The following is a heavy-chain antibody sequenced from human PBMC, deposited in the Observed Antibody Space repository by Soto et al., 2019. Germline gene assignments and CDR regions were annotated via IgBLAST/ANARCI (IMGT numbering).Heavy chain of an antibody. CDR2: IYPGDSDA. CDR1: GYRFTSYW. Sequence: PGESLQFSCKGSGYRFTSYWIGWVRQTPGNGLEWMGNIYPGDSDAKYSPSFQGQVTTSADKSISTAYLQWSSLKASDTAIYYCAKRLSVAGSFDLWGQGTLVTVSP. J-gene: IGHJ1*01. V-gene: IGHV5-51*01. CDR3: AKRLSVAGSFDL. D-gene: IGHD6-19*01.